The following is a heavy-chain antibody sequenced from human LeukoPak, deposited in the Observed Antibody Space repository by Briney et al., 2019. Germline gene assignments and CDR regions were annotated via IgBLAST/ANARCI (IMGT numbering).Heavy chain of an antibody. Sequence: SETLSLTCTVSGGSINSYYWSWIRQLPGKGLEWIGYIYYSGSTNYNTSLKSRVTISVDTSKNQFSLKLSSVTAADTAVYYCARDMVRGVIKYYYYMDVWGKGTTVTISS. CDR2: IYYSGST. V-gene: IGHV4-59*12. D-gene: IGHD3-10*01. J-gene: IGHJ6*03. CDR1: GGSINSYY. CDR3: ARDMVRGVIKYYYYMDV.